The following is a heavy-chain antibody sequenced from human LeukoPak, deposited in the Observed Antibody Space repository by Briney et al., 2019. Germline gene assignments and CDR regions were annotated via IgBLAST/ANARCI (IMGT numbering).Heavy chain of an antibody. Sequence: SETLSLTFTVSGGSISRYYWSWIRQPPGKGLECIGYVYYSGSTNYNPSLKSRVTISVDTSKNQFSLKLSSVTAADTAVYFFFKQKTAYDIVVVVAATRRGAFDIWGQGTMVTVSS. CDR3: FKQKTAYDIVVVVAATRRGAFDI. J-gene: IGHJ3*02. CDR1: GGSISRYY. CDR2: VYYSGST. D-gene: IGHD2-15*01. V-gene: IGHV4-59*01.